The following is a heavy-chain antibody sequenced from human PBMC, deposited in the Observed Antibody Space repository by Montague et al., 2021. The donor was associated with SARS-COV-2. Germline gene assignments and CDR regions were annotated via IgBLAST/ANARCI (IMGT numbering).Heavy chain of an antibody. Sequence: SETLSLTCAVYGGSFSGYYWSWIRQPPGKGLQWIGEINHSGSTXXXPSXXXRVTISVDTSKNQFSLKLSSVTAADTAVYYGARGRNFDWLLSLYYGMDVGGQGTTVTVSS. CDR3: ARGRNFDWLLSLYYGMDV. CDR1: GGSFSGYY. V-gene: IGHV4-34*01. D-gene: IGHD3-9*01. CDR2: INHSGST. J-gene: IGHJ6*01.